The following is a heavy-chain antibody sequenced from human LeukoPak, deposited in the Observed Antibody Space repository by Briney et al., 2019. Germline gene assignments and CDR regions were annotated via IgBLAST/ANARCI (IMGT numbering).Heavy chain of an antibody. CDR1: GFTFSIYY. V-gene: IGHV3-21*01. CDR3: ARYPLSYSDYYMDV. Sequence: GGSLRLSCAASGFTFSIYYMTWVRQAPGKGLEWVSSISTSGAYIYYADSVKGRFTISRENAKNSLYLQMNSLRAEDSAVYYCARYPLSYSDYYMDVWGTGTTVTVSS. D-gene: IGHD2-15*01. CDR2: ISTSGAYI. J-gene: IGHJ6*03.